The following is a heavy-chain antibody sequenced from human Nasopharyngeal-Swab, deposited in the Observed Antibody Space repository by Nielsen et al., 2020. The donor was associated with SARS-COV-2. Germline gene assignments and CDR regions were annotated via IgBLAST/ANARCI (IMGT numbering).Heavy chain of an antibody. D-gene: IGHD3-10*01. CDR2: IWYDGSNK. CDR3: ARDFSLRGVIITDAFDI. J-gene: IGHJ3*02. V-gene: IGHV3-33*01. Sequence: VCQAPGKGLEWVAVIWYDGSNKYYADSVKGRFTISRDNSKNTLYLQMNSLRAEDTAVYYCARDFSLRGVIITDAFDIWGQGTMVTVSS.